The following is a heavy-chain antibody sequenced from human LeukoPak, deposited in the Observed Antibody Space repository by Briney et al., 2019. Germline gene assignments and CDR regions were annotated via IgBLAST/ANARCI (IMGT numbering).Heavy chain of an antibody. CDR3: AELGITMIGGV. V-gene: IGHV3-7*01. Sequence: GGSLRLSCAASGFTFSDYYMSWIRQAPGKGLEWVANIKQDGTEKYYVDSVKGRFTISKDYAKNSLYLQMNSLRAEDTAVYYCAELGITMIGGVWGKGTTVTISS. D-gene: IGHD3-10*02. CDR1: GFTFSDYY. CDR2: IKQDGTEK. J-gene: IGHJ6*04.